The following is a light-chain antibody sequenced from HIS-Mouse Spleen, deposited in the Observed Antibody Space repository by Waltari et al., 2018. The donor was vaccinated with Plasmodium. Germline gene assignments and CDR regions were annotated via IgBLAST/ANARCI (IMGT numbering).Light chain of an antibody. Sequence: QSALTQPPSASGSPGQSVTISCTGTSSDVGGYNYVSWYQQHPGKAPKLMMYEVSKRRSGVPDRFSGSKSGNTASLTVSGLQAEDEAEYYCSSYAGSNNLVFGGGTKLTVL. CDR2: EVS. CDR1: SSDVGGYNY. CDR3: SSYAGSNNLV. V-gene: IGLV2-8*01. J-gene: IGLJ2*01.